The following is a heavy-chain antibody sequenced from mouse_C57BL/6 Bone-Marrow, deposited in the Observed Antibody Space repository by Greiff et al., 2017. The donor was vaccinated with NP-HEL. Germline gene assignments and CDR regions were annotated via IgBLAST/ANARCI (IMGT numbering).Heavy chain of an antibody. J-gene: IGHJ1*03. CDR1: GFSLTSYG. CDR3: AKRDGYYEYFDV. D-gene: IGHD2-3*01. Sequence: VQRVESGPGLVQPSQSLSITCTVSGFSLTSYGVHWVRQPPGKGLEWLGVIWSGGSTDYNAAFISRLSISKDNSKSQVFFKMNSLQADDTAIYYCAKRDGYYEYFDVWGTGTTVTVSS. CDR2: IWSGGST. V-gene: IGHV2-4*01.